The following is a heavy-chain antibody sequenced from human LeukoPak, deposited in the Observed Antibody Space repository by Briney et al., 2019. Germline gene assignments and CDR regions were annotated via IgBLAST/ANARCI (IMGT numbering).Heavy chain of an antibody. Sequence: GGSLRLSCAASGFTLSSYAMSWVRQAPGKGLEWVSAISGSGGSTYYADSVKGRFTISRDNSKNTLYLQMNSLRAEDTAVYYCAKAKKYCSGGSCYYFDYWGQGTLVTVSS. V-gene: IGHV3-23*01. CDR3: AKAKKYCSGGSCYYFDY. D-gene: IGHD2-15*01. CDR2: ISGSGGST. J-gene: IGHJ4*02. CDR1: GFTLSSYA.